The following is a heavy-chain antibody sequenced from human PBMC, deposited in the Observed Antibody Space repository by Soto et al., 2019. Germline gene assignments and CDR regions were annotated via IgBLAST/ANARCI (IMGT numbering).Heavy chain of an antibody. V-gene: IGHV4-38-2*02. CDR3: ARYSSQGGWFDP. Sequence: SETLSLTCTVSGYSISSGYYWGWIRQPPGKGLEWIGSIYHSGSTYYNPSLKSRVTISVDTSKNQFSLKLSSVTAADTAVYYCARYSSQGGWFDPWGQGTLVTVSS. CDR1: GYSISSGYY. CDR2: IYHSGST. D-gene: IGHD2-21*01. J-gene: IGHJ5*02.